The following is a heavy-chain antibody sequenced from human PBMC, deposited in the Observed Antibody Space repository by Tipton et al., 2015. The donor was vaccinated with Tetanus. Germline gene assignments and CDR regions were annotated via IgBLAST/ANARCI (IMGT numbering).Heavy chain of an antibody. CDR1: GNTFSSST. V-gene: IGHV1-69*06. J-gene: IGHJ6*02. CDR3: ARVYAAMATGGMAV. CDR2: IVPLFGSA. Sequence: QSGAEVKKPGSSVKVSCKASGNTFSSSTLSWVRQAPGHGLEWMGMIVPLFGSAYYAQKFQDRVTITADKSASTAYLDLRSLKSDDTAVYYCARVYAAMATGGMAVWGQGTTVTVSS. D-gene: IGHD5-18*01.